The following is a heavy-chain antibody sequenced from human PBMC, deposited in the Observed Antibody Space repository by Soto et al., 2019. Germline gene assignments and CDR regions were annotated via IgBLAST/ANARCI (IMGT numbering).Heavy chain of an antibody. CDR2: IYASGST. CDR1: GGSISPYY. J-gene: IGHJ4*02. Sequence: SETLSLTCTVSGGSISPYYWSWIRQPAGKGLEWIGRIYASGSTNYNPSLKGRVTMSVATSKNQFSLKLSSMTAADTAVYYCARGGMVIIPTATAFDYWGQGTLVTVSS. D-gene: IGHD2-2*01. CDR3: ARGGMVIIPTATAFDY. V-gene: IGHV4-4*07.